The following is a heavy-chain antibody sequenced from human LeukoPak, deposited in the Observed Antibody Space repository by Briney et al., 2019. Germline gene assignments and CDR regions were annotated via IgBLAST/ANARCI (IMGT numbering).Heavy chain of an antibody. CDR3: ARGGGRDWFDP. D-gene: IGHD2-15*01. CDR2: TYYSGST. Sequence: SETLSLTCSGYGGSISSYYWSWIPQPPGMGLKGCGNTYYSGSTNYNTSLKSRVTISVYTSKNQFCLKLSSVTAADTAVYYCARGGGRDWFDPWGQGTLVTVSS. V-gene: IGHV4-59*01. CDR1: GGSISSYY. J-gene: IGHJ5*02.